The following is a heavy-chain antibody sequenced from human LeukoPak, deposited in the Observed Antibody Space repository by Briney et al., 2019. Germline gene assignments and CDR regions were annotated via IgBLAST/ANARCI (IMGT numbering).Heavy chain of an antibody. Sequence: GGSPRLSCAASGLTFSRCAMGWVRLAPGKGLEWVSTIGGSGDSTYYAGSVKGRFTISRDHSKNTLYLQMNSLRAEDTAVYYCAARPPIIVGGPFDYWGQGILVTVSS. J-gene: IGHJ4*02. CDR2: IGGSGDST. V-gene: IGHV3-23*01. CDR3: AARPPIIVGGPFDY. D-gene: IGHD2/OR15-2a*01. CDR1: GLTFSRCA.